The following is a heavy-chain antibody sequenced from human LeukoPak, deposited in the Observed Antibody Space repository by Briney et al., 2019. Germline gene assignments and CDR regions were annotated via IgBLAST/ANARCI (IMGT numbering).Heavy chain of an antibody. Sequence: ASVKVSCKASGYTFTSYGISWVRQAPGQGLEWMGWISAYNGNTNYAQKLQGRVTMTTDTSTSTAYMELRSLRSDDTAVYYCARAGYCSGGSCPNWFVPWGQGTLVTVSS. CDR2: ISAYNGNT. CDR3: ARAGYCSGGSCPNWFVP. CDR1: GYTFTSYG. D-gene: IGHD2-15*01. V-gene: IGHV1-18*01. J-gene: IGHJ5*02.